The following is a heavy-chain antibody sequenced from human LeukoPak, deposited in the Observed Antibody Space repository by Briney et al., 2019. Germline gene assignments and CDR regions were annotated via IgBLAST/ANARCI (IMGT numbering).Heavy chain of an antibody. V-gene: IGHV4-59*01. Sequence: SETLSLTCTVSGGSISSYYWSWIRQPPGKGLEWIGYIYYSGSTNYNASLKSRVTISVDTSKNQFSLKLSSVTAADTAVYYCARAGTNYGGNSGGWFDPWGQGTLVTVSS. J-gene: IGHJ5*02. D-gene: IGHD4-23*01. CDR1: GGSISSYY. CDR2: IYYSGST. CDR3: ARAGTNYGGNSGGWFDP.